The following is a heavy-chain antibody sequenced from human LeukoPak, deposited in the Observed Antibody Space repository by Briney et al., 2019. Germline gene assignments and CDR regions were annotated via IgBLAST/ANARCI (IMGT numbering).Heavy chain of an antibody. V-gene: IGHV3-33*01. D-gene: IGHD2-2*01. CDR1: GSTFSSYG. Sequence: GGSLRLSCAASGSTFSSYGMHRVRQAPGKGLEWVAVIWYDGSNKYYADSVKGRFTISRDNSKSTLYLQMNSLRAEDTAVYYCARGDCSSTSCHRGSGYYYYGMDVWGQGTTVTVSS. J-gene: IGHJ6*02. CDR2: IWYDGSNK. CDR3: ARGDCSSTSCHRGSGYYYYGMDV.